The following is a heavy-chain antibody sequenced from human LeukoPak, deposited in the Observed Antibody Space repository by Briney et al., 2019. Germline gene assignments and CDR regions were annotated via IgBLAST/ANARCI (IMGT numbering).Heavy chain of an antibody. CDR1: GFSFSSYA. CDR3: AKDLTTVTTQGDY. J-gene: IGHJ4*02. D-gene: IGHD4-17*01. V-gene: IGHV3-23*01. Sequence: PGGSLRLSCAASGFSFSSYAMGWVRQAPGKGLEWVSGISYSGGSTYSADSVKGRFTISRDNSKNTLYLQMNSLRTEDTAVYYCAKDLTTVTTQGDYWGQGTLVTVSS. CDR2: ISYSGGST.